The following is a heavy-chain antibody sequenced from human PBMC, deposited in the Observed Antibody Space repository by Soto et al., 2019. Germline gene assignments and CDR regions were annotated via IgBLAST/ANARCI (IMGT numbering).Heavy chain of an antibody. Sequence: QVQLVQSGAEVKKPGSSVKVSCKASGGTFSSYTISWVRQAPGQGLEWMGRIIPILGIANYAQKFQGRVTITADKSTSTAYMELSSLRSEDTAVYYCATQLGYDYGHIWGQGTMVTVSS. V-gene: IGHV1-69*02. CDR3: ATQLGYDYGHI. CDR2: IIPILGIA. D-gene: IGHD4-17*01. J-gene: IGHJ3*02. CDR1: GGTFSSYT.